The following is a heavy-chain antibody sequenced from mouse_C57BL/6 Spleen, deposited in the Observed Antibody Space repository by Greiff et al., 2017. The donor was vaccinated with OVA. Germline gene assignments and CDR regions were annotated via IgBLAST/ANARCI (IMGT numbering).Heavy chain of an antibody. J-gene: IGHJ2*01. CDR2: ISSGGSYT. V-gene: IGHV5-6*01. Sequence: EVKLMESGGDLVKPGGSLKLSCAASGFTFSSYGMSWVRQTPDKRLEWVATISSGGSYTYYPASVKGRFTISRDNAKNTLYLQMSSLKSEDTAMYYCASQLGAGIYFDYWGQGTTLTVSS. CDR3: ASQLGAGIYFDY. CDR1: GFTFSSYG. D-gene: IGHD4-1*01.